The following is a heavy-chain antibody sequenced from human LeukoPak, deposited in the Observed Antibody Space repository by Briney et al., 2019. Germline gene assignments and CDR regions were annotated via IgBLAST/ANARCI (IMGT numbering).Heavy chain of an antibody. CDR1: GYTLTELS. V-gene: IGHV1-24*01. D-gene: IGHD1-26*01. Sequence: ASVKVSCKVSGYTLTELSMHWVRQAPGKGLEWMGGFDPEDGETIYAQKFQGRVTMTEDTSTDTAYMELSSLRSEDTAVYYCATESRELYYFGYWGQGTLVTVSS. CDR3: ATESRELYYFGY. CDR2: FDPEDGET. J-gene: IGHJ4*02.